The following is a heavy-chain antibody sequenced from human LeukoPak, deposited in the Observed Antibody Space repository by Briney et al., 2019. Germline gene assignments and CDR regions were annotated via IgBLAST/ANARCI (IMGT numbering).Heavy chain of an antibody. CDR3: AREPYYYDSSGYYYGHDAFDI. D-gene: IGHD3-22*01. J-gene: IGHJ3*02. Sequence: ASVKVSCKASGGTFISYAISWVRQAPGQGLEWMGGIIPIFGTANYAQKFQGRVTITTDESTSTAYMELSSLRSEDTAVYYCAREPYYYDSSGYYYGHDAFDIWGQGTMVTVSS. CDR1: GGTFISYA. CDR2: IIPIFGTA. V-gene: IGHV1-69*05.